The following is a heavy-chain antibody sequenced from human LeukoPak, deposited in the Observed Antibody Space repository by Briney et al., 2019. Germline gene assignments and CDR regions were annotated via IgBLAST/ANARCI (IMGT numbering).Heavy chain of an antibody. V-gene: IGHV4-38-2*02. CDR2: ISDSGST. Sequence: SETLSLTCTVSGSSMSSDYYWGWIRQPPGKGLEWIGSISDSGSTNYNPSLKSRVTISVDTSKNQFSLKLSSVTAADTAVYYCARDIRYCSGGSCYYYYMDVWGKGTTVTVSS. CDR1: GSSMSSDYY. J-gene: IGHJ6*03. D-gene: IGHD2-15*01. CDR3: ARDIRYCSGGSCYYYYMDV.